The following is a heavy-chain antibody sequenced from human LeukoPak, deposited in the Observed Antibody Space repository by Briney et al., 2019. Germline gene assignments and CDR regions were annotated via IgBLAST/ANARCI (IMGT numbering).Heavy chain of an antibody. V-gene: IGHV1-18*01. D-gene: IGHD6-13*01. CDR2: ISAYNGNT. Sequence: ASAKVSCKASGYTFTSYGISWVRQAPGQGLEWMGWISAYNGNTNYAQKLQGRVTMTTDTSTSTAYMELRSLRSDDTAVYYCARGGSSSWYGEVRFDYWGQGTLVTVSS. CDR1: GYTFTSYG. J-gene: IGHJ4*02. CDR3: ARGGSSSWYGEVRFDY.